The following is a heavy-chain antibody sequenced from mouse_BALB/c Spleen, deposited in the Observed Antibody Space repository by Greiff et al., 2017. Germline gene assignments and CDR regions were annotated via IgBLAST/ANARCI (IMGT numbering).Heavy chain of an antibody. Sequence: QVQLQQSGAELMKPGASVKISCKATGYTFSSYWIEWVKQRPGHGLEWIGEILPGSGSTNYNEKFKGKATFTADTSSNTAYMQLSSLTSEDSAVYYCARREGYYGYDAMDYWGQGTSVTVSS. CDR3: ARREGYYGYDAMDY. J-gene: IGHJ4*01. V-gene: IGHV1-9*01. D-gene: IGHD1-2*01. CDR2: ILPGSGST. CDR1: GYTFSSYW.